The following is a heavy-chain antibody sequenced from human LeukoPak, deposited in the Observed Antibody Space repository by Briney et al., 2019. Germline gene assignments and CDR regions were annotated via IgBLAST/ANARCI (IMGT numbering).Heavy chain of an antibody. V-gene: IGHV4-4*02. CDR3: ARGEHIVVVTAGEYFFDY. J-gene: IGHJ4*02. CDR2: IYHSGST. D-gene: IGHD2-21*02. CDR1: GGSISSNNW. Sequence: PSGTLSLTCAVSGGSISSNNWWSWVRQSPGKGLEWIGEIYHSGSTNYNPSLKSRVTISADKSKNQFSLKLSSVTAADTAVYYCARGEHIVVVTAGEYFFDYWGQGTLVTVSS.